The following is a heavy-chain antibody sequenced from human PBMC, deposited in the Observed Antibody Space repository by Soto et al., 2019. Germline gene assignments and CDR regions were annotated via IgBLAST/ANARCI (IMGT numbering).Heavy chain of an antibody. J-gene: IGHJ4*01. CDR1: GASINSGGNY. D-gene: IGHD4-17*01. Sequence: PSETLSLTCTVSGASINSGGNYWSWIRQHPGKGLEWIGYFYYSGSTYYNPSLKSRVTISVDTSKNQFSLKLSSVTAADTAVYYCARDKGASYGVFYFDSWGHGTLVTVS. V-gene: IGHV4-31*03. CDR2: FYYSGST. CDR3: ARDKGASYGVFYFDS.